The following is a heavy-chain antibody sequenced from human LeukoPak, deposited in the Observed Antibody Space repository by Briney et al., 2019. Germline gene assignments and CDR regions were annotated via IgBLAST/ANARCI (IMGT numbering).Heavy chain of an antibody. CDR2: ISTHSGNT. D-gene: IGHD3-22*01. V-gene: IGHV1-18*01. CDR3: ARDSNNYDSSGHDY. Sequence: GASVKVSCKASGGTFSSYAITWVRQAPGQGLEWMGWISTHSGNTNYAQKVQGRVTMTTDTSTSTAYMELRSLRSDDTAVYYCARDSNNYDSSGHDYWGQGTLVTVSS. CDR1: GGTFSSYA. J-gene: IGHJ4*02.